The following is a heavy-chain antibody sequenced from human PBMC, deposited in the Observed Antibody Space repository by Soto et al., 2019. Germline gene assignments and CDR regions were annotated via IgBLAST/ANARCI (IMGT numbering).Heavy chain of an antibody. CDR3: ARSPHRSWYFDY. Sequence: SETLSLTCTVSGGSISRSSYYWGWIRQPPGKGLEWIGSIYYSGSTYYNPSLKSRVTISVDTSKNQFSLKLSSVTAADTAVYYCARSPHRSWYFDYWGQGTLVTVSS. V-gene: IGHV4-39*01. J-gene: IGHJ4*02. CDR1: GGSISRSSYY. D-gene: IGHD6-13*01. CDR2: IYYSGST.